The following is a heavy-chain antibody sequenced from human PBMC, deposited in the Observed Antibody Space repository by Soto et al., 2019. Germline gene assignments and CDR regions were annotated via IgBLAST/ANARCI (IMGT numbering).Heavy chain of an antibody. CDR2: ISPAGTNQ. Sequence: GSLRLSCVASGFIFSDYAMHWARQAPGKGLEWVALISPAGTNQYYADSAKGRFTISRDNSKNTLYLQMNSLRPEDTGLYYCARENSRISPRLFQHWGHGTLVTVSS. CDR1: GFIFSDYA. D-gene: IGHD6-6*01. CDR3: ARENSRISPRLFQH. V-gene: IGHV3-30-3*01. J-gene: IGHJ1*01.